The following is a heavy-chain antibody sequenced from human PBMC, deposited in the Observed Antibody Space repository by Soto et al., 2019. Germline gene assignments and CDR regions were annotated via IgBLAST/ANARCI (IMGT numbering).Heavy chain of an antibody. CDR3: ARVARYYFDY. CDR1: GFTFSSYG. V-gene: IGHV3-33*01. CDR2: IWYDGSNK. Sequence: QVQLVESGGGVVQPGRSLRLSCAASGFTFSSYGMHWVRQAPGKRLEWVAVIWYDGSNKYYADSVKGRFTISRDNSKNTLYLQMNSLRAEDTAVYYCARVARYYFDYWGQGTLVTVSS. J-gene: IGHJ4*02. D-gene: IGHD6-6*01.